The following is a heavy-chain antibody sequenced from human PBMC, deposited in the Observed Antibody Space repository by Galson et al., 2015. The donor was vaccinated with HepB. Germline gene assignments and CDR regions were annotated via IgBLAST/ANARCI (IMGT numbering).Heavy chain of an antibody. V-gene: IGHV3-21*01. D-gene: IGHD3-10*01. CDR2: ISSSGSNK. CDR3: ARDGSKSRFGELLTYYYFDL. J-gene: IGHJ2*01. CDR1: GFIFRDYS. Sequence: SLRLSCAASGFIFRDYSMNWVRQAPGKGLEWLSFISSSGSNKFYADSVKGRFTISRDNAKNTLYLQMSGLRAEDTAVYYCARDGSKSRFGELLTYYYFDLWGRGTPVTVSS.